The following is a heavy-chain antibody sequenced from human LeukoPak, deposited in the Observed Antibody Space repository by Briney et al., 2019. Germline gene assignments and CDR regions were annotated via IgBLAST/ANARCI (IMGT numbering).Heavy chain of an antibody. Sequence: KAGESLKISCKGSGYSFTSYWIVWVRQMPGKGLEWMGIISPGDSDTRYSPSFQGQVTISADKSISTAYLQWSSLKASDTAMYYCARHWEDYGDFKYFDYWGQGTLVTVSS. V-gene: IGHV5-51*01. CDR3: ARHWEDYGDFKYFDY. D-gene: IGHD4-17*01. J-gene: IGHJ4*02. CDR2: ISPGDSDT. CDR1: GYSFTSYW.